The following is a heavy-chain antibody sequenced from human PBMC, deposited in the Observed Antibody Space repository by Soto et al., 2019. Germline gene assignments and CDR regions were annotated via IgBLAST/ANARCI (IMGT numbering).Heavy chain of an antibody. V-gene: IGHV2-5*02. CDR3: AHSWYSSRNYYYYSYMDV. J-gene: IGHJ6*03. D-gene: IGHD6-13*01. Sequence: SGPTLVNPTQTLTLTCTFSGFSLSTSGVGVGWIRQPPGKALEWLALIYWDEDKRYSPSLESRLTITKDTSKNQVVLTMTNMDPVDTATYYCAHSWYSSRNYYYYSYMDVWGKGTTVPVSS. CDR2: IYWDEDK. CDR1: GFSLSTSGVG.